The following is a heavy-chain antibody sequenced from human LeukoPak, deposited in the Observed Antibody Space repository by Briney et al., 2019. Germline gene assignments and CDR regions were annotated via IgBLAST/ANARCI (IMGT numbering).Heavy chain of an antibody. CDR3: ARSMVRGDYYYYMDV. Sequence: SVKVSCTASGGTFSSYAISWVRQAPGQGLEWMGGIIPIFGTANYAQKFQGRVTITADKSTSTAYMELSSLRSEDTAVYYCARSMVRGDYYYYMDVWGKGTTVTVSS. J-gene: IGHJ6*03. CDR2: IIPIFGTA. CDR1: GGTFSSYA. D-gene: IGHD3-10*01. V-gene: IGHV1-69*06.